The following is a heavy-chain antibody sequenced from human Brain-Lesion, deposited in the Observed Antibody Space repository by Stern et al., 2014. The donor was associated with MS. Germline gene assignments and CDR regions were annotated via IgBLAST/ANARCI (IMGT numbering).Heavy chain of an antibody. CDR1: GFTFSNYW. CDR2: VNNDGRRT. J-gene: IGHJ5*01. CDR3: ARGERWFDS. D-gene: IGHD3-10*01. Sequence: EMQLVESGGGLVQPGGSLRLSCAASGFTFSNYWNHWVRHAPAQGLVWVARVNNDGRRTSYADSVKGRFTTSRDNAKNTLYLQMNSLRVEDTAIYYCARGERWFDSWGQGTLVTVSS. V-gene: IGHV3-74*02.